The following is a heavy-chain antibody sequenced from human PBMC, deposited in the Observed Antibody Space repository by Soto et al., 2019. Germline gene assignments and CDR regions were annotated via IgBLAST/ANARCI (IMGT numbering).Heavy chain of an antibody. V-gene: IGHV4-30-4*01. CDR1: GGSINNVNYC. CDR2: IHNGGTT. D-gene: IGHD7-27*01. CDR3: ARGPSGDKVDY. J-gene: IGHJ4*02. Sequence: QVQLQESGPGLVKPSQPLSLTCTVSGGSINNVNYCWSWIRQSPDKGLEWIGHIHNGGTTYNNPSLTSRVTISVDTSNNQFPRKLSSVSAADTAVYYCARGPSGDKVDYWGQGTLVTVSS.